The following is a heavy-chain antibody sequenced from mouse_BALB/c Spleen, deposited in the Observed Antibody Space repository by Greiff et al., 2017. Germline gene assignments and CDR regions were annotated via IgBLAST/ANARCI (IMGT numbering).Heavy chain of an antibody. D-gene: IGHD1-1*02. V-gene: IGHV5-9-4*01. CDR2: ISRGGSYT. Sequence: EVMLLESGGGLVKPGGSLKLSCAASGFTFSSNAMSWVRQSPEQRLEWVAEISRGGSYTHYPDTVTGRSTISRDNAENTLYLEMSSLRSEDTAMYYCAEGNGHFDDWGQGTTLTVSS. CDR3: AEGNGHFDD. J-gene: IGHJ2*01. CDR1: GFTFSSNA.